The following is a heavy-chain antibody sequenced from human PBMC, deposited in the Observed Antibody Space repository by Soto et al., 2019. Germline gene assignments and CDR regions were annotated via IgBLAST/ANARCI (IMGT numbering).Heavy chain of an antibody. Sequence: SEPLSLTCTVSGGSISSYYWSWIRQPPGKGLEWIGYIYYSGSTNYNPSLKSRVTISVDTSKNQFSLKLSSVTAAYTAVYYCARVRGSYYVVWGQGTLVTVSS. CDR3: ARVRGSYYVV. CDR2: IYYSGST. V-gene: IGHV4-59*01. CDR1: GGSISSYY. D-gene: IGHD2-15*01. J-gene: IGHJ4*02.